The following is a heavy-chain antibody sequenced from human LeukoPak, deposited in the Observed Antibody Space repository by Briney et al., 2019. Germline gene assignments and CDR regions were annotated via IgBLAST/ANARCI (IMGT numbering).Heavy chain of an antibody. CDR3: ARNENSGWGYFDY. D-gene: IGHD5-12*01. CDR2: IGGNNGIT. CDR1: RFTFNSYA. V-gene: IGHV3-23*01. Sequence: PGGSLRLSCAASRFTFNSYAMSWVRQAPGKGLEWVSVIGGNNGITFYVGSVKGRFTISRDNSKDTLYLQMNSLRAEDTAVYYCARNENSGWGYFDYWGQGTLVTVSS. J-gene: IGHJ4*02.